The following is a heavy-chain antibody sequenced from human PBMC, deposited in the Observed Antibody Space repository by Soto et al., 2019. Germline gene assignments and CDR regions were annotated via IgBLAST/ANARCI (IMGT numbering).Heavy chain of an antibody. J-gene: IGHJ5*02. CDR2: VYSGDIA. CDR1: GGSLTSGGYF. Sequence: QVQLQESGPGLVRPSQTLSLTCTVSGGSLTSGGYFWSWIRQVPGKGLEWIGYVYSGDIAYYNPSLQSRVTISLDTSKKQFSLPLTSVTAADTAIYFCAREVMTSVTRGWFDPWGQGTLVTVSS. D-gene: IGHD4-17*01. CDR3: AREVMTSVTRGWFDP. V-gene: IGHV4-31*03.